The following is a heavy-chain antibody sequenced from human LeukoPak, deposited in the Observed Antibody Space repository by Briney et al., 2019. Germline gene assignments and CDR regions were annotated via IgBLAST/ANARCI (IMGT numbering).Heavy chain of an antibody. CDR3: ARVPLDCAPFDY. V-gene: IGHV1-46*01. CDR2: INCGGGSP. CDR1: GYTFTSYY. J-gene: IGHJ4*02. D-gene: IGHD3/OR15-3a*01. Sequence: ASVKVSCKASGYTFTSYYLHWVRQTPGQGLEWMGIINCGGGSPTYSQNFQGRVTVTKDTSTSTVYMEWSSLTLDDTAVYYCARVPLDCAPFDYWGQGTPVTVSS.